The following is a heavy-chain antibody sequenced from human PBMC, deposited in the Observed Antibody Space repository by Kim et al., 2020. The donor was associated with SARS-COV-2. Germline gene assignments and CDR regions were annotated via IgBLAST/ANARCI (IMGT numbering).Heavy chain of an antibody. J-gene: IGHJ4*02. Sequence: SETLSLTCNVYGGAIRSTSYYWDWIRQPPGKGLEWIGSISYGGSTNFNSSHKSRVTISVDTSKNQFSLKLSSMTAADSAVYYCARRGGSGRSFDYWGQGTLVIVSS. D-gene: IGHD3-10*01. V-gene: IGHV4-39*01. CDR2: ISYGGST. CDR3: ARRGGSGRSFDY. CDR1: GGAIRSTSYY.